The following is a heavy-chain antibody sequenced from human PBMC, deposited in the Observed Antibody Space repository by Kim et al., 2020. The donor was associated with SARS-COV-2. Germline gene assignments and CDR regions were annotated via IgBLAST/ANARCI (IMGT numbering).Heavy chain of an antibody. Sequence: GGSLRLSCAASGFTFSSYAMSWVRQAPGKGLEWVSAISGSGGSTYYADSVKGRFTVSRDNSKNTLYLQMNSLRAEDTAVYYCAKGMLIGRHPNLSITMVRGTPGLGGMDVWGQGTTVPVPS. D-gene: IGHD3-10*01. CDR1: GFTFSSYA. CDR2: ISGSGGST. J-gene: IGHJ6*02. V-gene: IGHV3-23*01. CDR3: AKGMLIGRHPNLSITMVRGTPGLGGMDV.